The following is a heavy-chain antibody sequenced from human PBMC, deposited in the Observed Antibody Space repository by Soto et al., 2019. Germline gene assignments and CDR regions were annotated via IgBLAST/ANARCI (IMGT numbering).Heavy chain of an antibody. J-gene: IGHJ4*02. Sequence: GGSLRLSCAASGFTFGIYSMNWVRQAPGKGLEWVSSISSSSSYIYYADSVKGRFTISRGNAKNSLYLQMNSLRAEDTAVYYCARDPFHPPGYSSSWYWGQGTLVTVSS. CDR3: ARDPFHPPGYSSSWY. CDR1: GFTFGIYS. CDR2: ISSSSSYI. V-gene: IGHV3-21*01. D-gene: IGHD6-13*01.